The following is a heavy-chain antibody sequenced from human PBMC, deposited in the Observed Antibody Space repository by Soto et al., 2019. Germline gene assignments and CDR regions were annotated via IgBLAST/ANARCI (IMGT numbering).Heavy chain of an antibody. Sequence: GGSLRLSCAASGFTFSSYGMHWVRQAPGKGLEWVAVIWYDGSNKYYADSVKGRFTISRDNSKNTLYLQMNSLRAEDTAVYYCARDGPRRFVGNYYFDYWGQGTLVTVSS. CDR2: IWYDGSNK. J-gene: IGHJ4*02. CDR3: ARDGPRRFVGNYYFDY. CDR1: GFTFSSYG. V-gene: IGHV3-33*01. D-gene: IGHD4-4*01.